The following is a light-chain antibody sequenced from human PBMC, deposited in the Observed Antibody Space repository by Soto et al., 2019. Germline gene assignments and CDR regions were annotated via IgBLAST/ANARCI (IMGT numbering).Light chain of an antibody. CDR3: SSYTSSSSLV. CDR2: DVS. V-gene: IGLV2-14*01. J-gene: IGLJ2*01. Sequence: QSALTQPASVSGSPGQSITISCTVTSSDVGGYNYVSWYQQHPGKAPKLMVYDVSNRPSGVSNRFSGSKSANTASLTISGLQAEDEADYYCSSYTSSSSLVFGGGTKLTVL. CDR1: SSDVGGYNY.